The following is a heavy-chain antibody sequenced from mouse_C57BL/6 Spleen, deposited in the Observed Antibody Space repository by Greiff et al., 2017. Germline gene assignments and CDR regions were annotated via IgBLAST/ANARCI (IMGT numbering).Heavy chain of an antibody. V-gene: IGHV1-81*01. D-gene: IGHD2-4*01. CDR2: IYPRSGNT. CDR3: AREGGIYYDYGRYFDY. J-gene: IGHJ2*01. CDR1: GYTFTSYG. Sequence: QVQLKQSGAELARPGASVKLSCKASGYTFTSYGISWVKQRAGQGLEWIGEIYPRSGNTYYNEKFKGKATLTADKSSSTAYMELRSLTSEDSAVYFCAREGGIYYDYGRYFDYWGQGTTLTVSS.